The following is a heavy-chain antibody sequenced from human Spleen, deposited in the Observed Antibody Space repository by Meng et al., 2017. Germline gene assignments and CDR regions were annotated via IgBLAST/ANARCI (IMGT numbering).Heavy chain of an antibody. D-gene: IGHD1-26*01. V-gene: IGHV1-46*01. J-gene: IGHJ5*02. Sequence: QVQLVQSGAEVKKPGASVKVSCKASGYTFTSYYMHWVRQAPGQGLEWMGIINPSGGSTSYAQKFQGRVTMTRDTSTSTVYMELSSLRSEDTAVYYCARDASGSYYVGGWFDPWGQGTLVTVSS. CDR1: GYTFTSYY. CDR2: INPSGGST. CDR3: ARDASGSYYVGGWFDP.